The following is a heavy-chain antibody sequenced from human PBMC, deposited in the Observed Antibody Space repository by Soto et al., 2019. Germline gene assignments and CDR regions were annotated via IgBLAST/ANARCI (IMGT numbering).Heavy chain of an antibody. CDR3: ARELAN. Sequence: XVTVSCKASGYTFTSYGISWVRQAPGQGLEWMGRIIPILGIANYAQKFQGRVTITADKSTSTAYMELSSLRSEDTAAYYCARELANWGQGTLVTVSS. CDR2: IIPILGIA. J-gene: IGHJ4*02. V-gene: IGHV1-69*04. CDR1: GYTFTSYG.